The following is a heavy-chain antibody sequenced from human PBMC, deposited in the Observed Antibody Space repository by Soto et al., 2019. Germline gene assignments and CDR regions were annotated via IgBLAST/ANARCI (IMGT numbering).Heavy chain of an antibody. V-gene: IGHV3-11*06. J-gene: IGHJ4*02. D-gene: IGHD5-12*01. Sequence: QVQLVESGGGLVKPGGSLRLACAASGFTFSDYYMSWVRQAPGKGLEWVSFISLGDSYKKTADSVKGRFTISRDNAKNALYLQRNSLRAEDTGLYYCVRESRTDEDGYDARGYYFDYWGQGTLVTVSS. CDR3: VRESRTDEDGYDARGYYFDY. CDR2: ISLGDSYK. CDR1: GFTFSDYY.